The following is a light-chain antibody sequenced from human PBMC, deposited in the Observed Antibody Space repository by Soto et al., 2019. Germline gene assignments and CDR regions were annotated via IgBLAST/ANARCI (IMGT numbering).Light chain of an antibody. J-gene: IGKJ3*01. Sequence: EIVLTQSPGTLSLSPGERATLSCRASQSVASSHSAWYRQKPGQTPRLLIYDASSRATGIPDRISGSGSGTDFTLTISRLGPEEFAVYYCQQYGSAPFTFGPGTKVDIK. CDR1: QSVASSH. CDR2: DAS. V-gene: IGKV3-20*01. CDR3: QQYGSAPFT.